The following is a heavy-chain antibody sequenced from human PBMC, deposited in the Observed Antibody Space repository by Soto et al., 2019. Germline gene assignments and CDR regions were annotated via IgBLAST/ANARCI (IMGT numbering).Heavy chain of an antibody. Sequence: PGGSLRLSCAASGFTFSSYAMSWARQAPGKGLEWVSAISGSGGSTYYADSVKGRFTISRDNSKNTLYLQMNSLRAEDTAVYYCAKPHILYSSSDPLDYWGQGTLVTVSS. V-gene: IGHV3-23*01. J-gene: IGHJ4*02. CDR2: ISGSGGST. D-gene: IGHD6-13*01. CDR3: AKPHILYSSSDPLDY. CDR1: GFTFSSYA.